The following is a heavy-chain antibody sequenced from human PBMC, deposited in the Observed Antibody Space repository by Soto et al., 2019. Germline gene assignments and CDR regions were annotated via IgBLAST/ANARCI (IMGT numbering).Heavy chain of an antibody. J-gene: IGHJ6*02. CDR1: GFTFSSYG. V-gene: IGHV3-33*01. CDR3: ARDRVYYYYGMDV. Sequence: QVQLVESGGGVVQPGRSLRLSCAASGFTFSSYGMHWARQAPGKGLEWVAVIWYDGSNKYYADSVKGRFTISRDNSKNTLYLQMNSLRAEDTAVYYCARDRVYYYYGMDVWGQGTTVTVSS. CDR2: IWYDGSNK.